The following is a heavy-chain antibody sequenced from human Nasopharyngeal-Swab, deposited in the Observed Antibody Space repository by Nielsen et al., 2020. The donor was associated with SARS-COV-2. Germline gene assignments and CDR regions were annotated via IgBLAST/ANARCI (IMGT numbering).Heavy chain of an antibody. CDR3: ARSGYSSSLGGFIA. Sequence: GESLTISCKGSGYSFTSYWIGWVRPMPGKGLEWMGRIDPSDSYTNYSPSFQGHVTISADKSISTAYLQWSSLKASDTAMYYCARSGYSSSLGGFIAWGQGTLVTVSS. J-gene: IGHJ5*02. D-gene: IGHD6-6*01. CDR1: GYSFTSYW. V-gene: IGHV5-10-1*01. CDR2: IDPSDSYT.